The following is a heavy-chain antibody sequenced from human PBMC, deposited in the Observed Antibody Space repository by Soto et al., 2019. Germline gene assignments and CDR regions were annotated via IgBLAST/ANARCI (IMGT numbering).Heavy chain of an antibody. D-gene: IGHD1-26*01. CDR3: ARGGTGSYGDYYSMHV. CDR2: INDDGGRT. J-gene: IGHJ6*02. V-gene: IGHV3-74*02. Sequence: EVQLAESGGGLVQPGGSLRLSCAASGFTVSDYWMHWVRQAPGKGLVWVSRINDDGGRTDYADSVKGRFTISRDSANNTLYVQLHSLRAYDTAVYYCARGGTGSYGDYYSMHVLGQGTTVTVSS. CDR1: GFTVSDYW.